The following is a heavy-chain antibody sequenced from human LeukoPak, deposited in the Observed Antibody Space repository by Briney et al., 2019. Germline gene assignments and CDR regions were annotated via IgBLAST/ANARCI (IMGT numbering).Heavy chain of an antibody. CDR1: GGSFSGYY. J-gene: IGHJ5*02. Sequence: SETLSLTCAVYGGSFSGYYWSWIRRPPGKGLEWIGEINHSGSTNYNPSLKSRITISVDTSKNQFSLKLSSVTAADTAVYYCARALRGRYGNWFDPWGQGTLVTVSS. D-gene: IGHD1-1*01. CDR3: ARALRGRYGNWFDP. V-gene: IGHV4-34*01. CDR2: INHSGST.